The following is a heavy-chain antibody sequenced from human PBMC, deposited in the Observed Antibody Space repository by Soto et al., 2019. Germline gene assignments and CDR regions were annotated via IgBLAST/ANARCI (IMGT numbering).Heavy chain of an antibody. CDR1: LGSISSGGYS. D-gene: IGHD6-6*01. J-gene: IGHJ5*02. CDR3: ARDSSAARRQLGFDP. Sequence: PQSLLCPVPLGSISSGGYSWVRIRQPAGKGLEWIGYIYYSGSTYSNPSLKSRVTISGDTSKNQFSLKLSSVTAADTAVYYCARDSSAARRQLGFDPWGQGTLVTVSS. V-gene: IGHV4-31*03. CDR2: IYYSGST.